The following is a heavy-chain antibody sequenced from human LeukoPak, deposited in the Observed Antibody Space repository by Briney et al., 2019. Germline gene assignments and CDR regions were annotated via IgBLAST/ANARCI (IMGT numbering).Heavy chain of an antibody. CDR3: AKSSRDRSNYDFWSGYPIPGGMDV. CDR2: ISGSGGST. V-gene: IGHV3-23*01. Sequence: PGGSLRLSCAASGFTFSSYAMSWVRQAPGKGLEWVSAISGSGGSTYYADSVKGRFTISRDNSKNTLYLQMNSLRAEDTAVYYCAKSSRDRSNYDFWSGYPIPGGMDVWGQGTTVTVSS. J-gene: IGHJ6*02. D-gene: IGHD3-3*01. CDR1: GFTFSSYA.